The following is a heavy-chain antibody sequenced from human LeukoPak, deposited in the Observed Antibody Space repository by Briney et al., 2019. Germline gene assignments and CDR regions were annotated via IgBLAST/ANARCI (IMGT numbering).Heavy chain of an antibody. V-gene: IGHV5-51*01. CDR2: IYPGDSDT. Sequence: GESLRISCKGSGYSFTSYWIGWVRQMPGKGLEWMGIIYPGDSDTRYSPSFQGQVTISADKSISTAYLQWSSLKASDTAMYYCARHVAVAGSGIDYWGQGTLVTVSS. CDR1: GYSFTSYW. CDR3: ARHVAVAGSGIDY. D-gene: IGHD6-19*01. J-gene: IGHJ4*02.